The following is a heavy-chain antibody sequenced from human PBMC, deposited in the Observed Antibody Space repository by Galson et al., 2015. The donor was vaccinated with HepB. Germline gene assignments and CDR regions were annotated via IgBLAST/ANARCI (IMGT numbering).Heavy chain of an antibody. Sequence: SLRLSCAASGFTFSDYNMHWLRQSPGKGLEWVAVIWYDGTIKYYADSVKGRFTISRDNSKNTLYLQMNSVRADDTAVYYCARDHISDGIDYWGQGTLVTVSS. CDR3: ARDHISDGIDY. D-gene: IGHD6-19*01. CDR2: IWYDGTIK. J-gene: IGHJ4*02. CDR1: GFTFSDYN. V-gene: IGHV3-33*01.